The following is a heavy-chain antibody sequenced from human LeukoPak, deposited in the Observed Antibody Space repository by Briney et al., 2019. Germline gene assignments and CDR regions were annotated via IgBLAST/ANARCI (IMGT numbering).Heavy chain of an antibody. D-gene: IGHD7-27*01. Sequence: SVKVSCKASGGTFSSYAISWVRQAPGQGLEWMGGIIPIFGTANYAQKFQGRVTITADESTSTAYMELSSLRSKDTAVYYCARERMGKGEHAFDIWGQGTMVTVSS. CDR1: GGTFSSYA. J-gene: IGHJ3*02. V-gene: IGHV1-69*13. CDR2: IIPIFGTA. CDR3: ARERMGKGEHAFDI.